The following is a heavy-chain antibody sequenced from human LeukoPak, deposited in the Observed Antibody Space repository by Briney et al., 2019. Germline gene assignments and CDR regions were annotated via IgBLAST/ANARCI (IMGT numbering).Heavy chain of an antibody. Sequence: PSQTLSLTCTVSGGSISRGGYYWSWIRQHPGKGLEWIGYIYYSGSTYYNPSLKSRVTISVDTSKNQFSLKLSSVTAADTAVYYCARSFDRLATSDYWGQGTLVTVSS. CDR1: GGSISRGGYY. J-gene: IGHJ4*02. CDR3: ARSFDRLATSDY. D-gene: IGHD3-9*01. CDR2: IYYSGST. V-gene: IGHV4-31*03.